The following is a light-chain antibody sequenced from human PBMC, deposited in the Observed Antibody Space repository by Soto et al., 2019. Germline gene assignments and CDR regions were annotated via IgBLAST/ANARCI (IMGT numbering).Light chain of an antibody. J-gene: IGLJ1*01. Sequence: QSVLTQPASVSGSPGQSITISCTGTNSDIGTYDYVSWYQKYPGTAPKLIMSEVRNRPSGISNRFSGSKSGNTASLTISGLQAEDEADYYCSSYTSSTNYVFGTGTKLTVL. V-gene: IGLV2-14*01. CDR3: SSYTSSTNYV. CDR2: EVR. CDR1: NSDIGTYDY.